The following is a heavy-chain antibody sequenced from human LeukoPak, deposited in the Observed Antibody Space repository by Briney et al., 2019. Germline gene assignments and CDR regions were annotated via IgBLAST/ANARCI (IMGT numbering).Heavy chain of an antibody. V-gene: IGHV3-49*04. CDR3: TRDQTPYY. J-gene: IGHJ4*02. CDR2: IRSKVYGGTP. Sequence: GGSLRLSCAASGFTFSGSAMHWVRQAPGKGLEWVGFIRSKVYGGTPEYAASVKSRFTISRDDSKGIAYLQMNSLKTEDTAVYYCTRDQTPYYWGQGTLVTVSS. CDR1: GFTFSGSA.